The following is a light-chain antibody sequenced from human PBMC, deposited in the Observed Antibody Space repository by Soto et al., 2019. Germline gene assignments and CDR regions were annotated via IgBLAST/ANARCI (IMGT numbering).Light chain of an antibody. CDR2: GTS. J-gene: IGKJ1*01. V-gene: IGKV3-20*01. Sequence: EIVLTQSPGPLSLSPEETATLACRASQNVGTRFIAWYQQSPGQAPRLLIYGTSNRATGIPDRFSGSGSGTDFTLTINRLQPEDFAVYHFQQYSGSLPWTFGQGTKVQMK. CDR3: QQYSGSLPWT. CDR1: QNVGTRF.